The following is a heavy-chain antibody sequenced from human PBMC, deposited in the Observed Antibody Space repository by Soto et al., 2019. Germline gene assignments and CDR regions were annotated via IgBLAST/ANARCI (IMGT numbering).Heavy chain of an antibody. CDR2: IYSGGST. D-gene: IGHD6-6*01. CDR1: GFTVSSNY. V-gene: IGHV3-53*01. CDR3: ASSPIAARGRGFDY. J-gene: IGHJ4*02. Sequence: GGSLRLSCAASGFTVSSNYMSWVRQAPGKGLEWVSVIYSGGSTYYADSVKGRFTISRDNSKNTLYLQMNSLRAEDTAVYYCASSPIAARGRGFDYWGQGTLVTVSS.